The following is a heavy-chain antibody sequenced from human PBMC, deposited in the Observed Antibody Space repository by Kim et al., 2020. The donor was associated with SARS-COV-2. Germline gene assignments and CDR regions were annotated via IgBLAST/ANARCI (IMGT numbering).Heavy chain of an antibody. CDR2: ISYDGSNK. V-gene: IGHV3-30*18. CDR3: AKVHPPSIAVAVAEGFDI. CDR1: GFTFSSYG. D-gene: IGHD6-19*01. Sequence: GGSLRLSCAASGFTFSSYGMHWVRQAPGKGLEWVAVISYDGSNKYYADSVKGRFTISRDNSKNTLYLQMNSLRAEDTAVYYCAKVHPPSIAVAVAEGFDIWGQGTMVTVSS. J-gene: IGHJ3*02.